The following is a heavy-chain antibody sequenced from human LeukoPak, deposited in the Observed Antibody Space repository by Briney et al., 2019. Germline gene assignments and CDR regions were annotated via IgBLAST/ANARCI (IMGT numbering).Heavy chain of an antibody. Sequence: ASVKVSCKASGYTFTGYYMHWVRQAPGQGLEWMGLINPIGGATTYAQKFQGRVTVSRDTSTSTVYMELSSLTSDDTAIYYCARDFAVSSSWAWRLFFSWGQGTLVAVSS. D-gene: IGHD6-13*01. V-gene: IGHV1-46*01. J-gene: IGHJ5*02. CDR2: INPIGGAT. CDR1: GYTFTGYY. CDR3: ARDFAVSSSWAWRLFFS.